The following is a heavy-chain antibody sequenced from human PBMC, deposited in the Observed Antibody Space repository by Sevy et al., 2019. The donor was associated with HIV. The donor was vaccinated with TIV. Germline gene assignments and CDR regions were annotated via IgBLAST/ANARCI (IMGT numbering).Heavy chain of an antibody. CDR3: AKDVGVPAARGTVRFYYYYIDV. J-gene: IGHJ6*03. CDR2: ISGSGGST. V-gene: IGHV3-23*01. CDR1: GFTFSSYA. Sequence: GGSLRLSCAASGFTFSSYAMSWVRQAPGKGLEWVSAISGSGGSTYYADSVKGRFTISRDNSKNTLYLQMNSLRAEDTAVYYCAKDVGVPAARGTVRFYYYYIDVRGKGTTVTVSS. D-gene: IGHD2-2*01.